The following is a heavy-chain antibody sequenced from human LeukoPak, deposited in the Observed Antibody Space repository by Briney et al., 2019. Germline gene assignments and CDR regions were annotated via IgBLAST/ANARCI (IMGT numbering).Heavy chain of an antibody. CDR1: TGSISSDY. V-gene: IGHV4-4*07. D-gene: IGHD3-22*01. CDR2: IYTSGST. CDR3: ARGYYDSSGYYTEFAN. J-gene: IGHJ4*02. Sequence: SETLSLTCTVSTGSISSDYWSWIRQPAGKGLEWIGRIYTSGSTDYNPSLKSRVTMSADTSKNKFSLKVTSVTAADTAIYYCARGYYDSSGYYTEFANWGQGTLVTVSS.